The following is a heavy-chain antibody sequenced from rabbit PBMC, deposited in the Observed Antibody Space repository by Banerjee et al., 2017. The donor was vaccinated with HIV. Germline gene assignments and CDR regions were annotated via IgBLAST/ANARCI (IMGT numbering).Heavy chain of an antibody. CDR1: GFSFSSSQW. V-gene: IGHV1S45*01. CDR2: IYAGSSGNT. CDR3: ARDTATYASYGDVTFNL. Sequence: QEQLEESGGDLVKPEGSLTLTCTASGFSFSSSQWICLVRQAPGKGLEWIACIYAGSSGNTYYASWAKGRFTISKISSTTVTLRMTSLTAADTATYFCARDTATYASYGDVTFNLWGPGTLVTVS. D-gene: IGHD6-1*01. J-gene: IGHJ4*01.